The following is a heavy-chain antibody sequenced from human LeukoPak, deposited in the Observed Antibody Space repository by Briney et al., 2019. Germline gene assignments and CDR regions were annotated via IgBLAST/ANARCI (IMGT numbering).Heavy chain of an antibody. CDR2: MSPYGGDT. CDR3: ARGGSFGLKANLDT. V-gene: IGHV1-8*02. Sequence: ASVKVSCKASGYTFTSYGISWVRQAPGQGLEWMGWMSPYGGDTKYAQKFQARVTMTRDTSVSTAYMELSSLSSEDTAVYYCARGGSFGLKANLDTWGQGTLVTVSS. D-gene: IGHD3/OR15-3a*01. CDR1: GYTFTSYG. J-gene: IGHJ5*02.